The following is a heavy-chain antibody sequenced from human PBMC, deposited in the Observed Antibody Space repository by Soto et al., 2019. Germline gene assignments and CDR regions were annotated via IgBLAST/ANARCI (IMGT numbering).Heavy chain of an antibody. Sequence: SVKVSCKASGGTFSSYAISWVRQAPGQGLEWMGGIIPIFGTANYAQKFQGRVTITADESTSTAYMELSSLRSEDTAVYYCARPTVVVPAAITYYYYGMDVWGQGTTVTV. V-gene: IGHV1-69*13. CDR3: ARPTVVVPAAITYYYYGMDV. CDR1: GGTFSSYA. D-gene: IGHD2-2*02. CDR2: IIPIFGTA. J-gene: IGHJ6*02.